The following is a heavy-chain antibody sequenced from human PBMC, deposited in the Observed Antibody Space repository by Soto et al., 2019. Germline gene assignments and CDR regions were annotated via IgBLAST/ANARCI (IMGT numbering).Heavy chain of an antibody. V-gene: IGHV1-69*13. CDR3: ASNKELILDDYYDSSGYLRYYGMDV. CDR1: GRTFSSYA. Sequence: ASVKVSCKASGRTFSSYAISWVRQAPGQGLEWMGGIIPIFGTANYAQKFQGRVTITADESTSTAYMELSSPRSEDTAVYYCASNKELILDDYYDSSGYLRYYGMDVWGQGTTVTVSS. D-gene: IGHD3-22*01. J-gene: IGHJ6*02. CDR2: IIPIFGTA.